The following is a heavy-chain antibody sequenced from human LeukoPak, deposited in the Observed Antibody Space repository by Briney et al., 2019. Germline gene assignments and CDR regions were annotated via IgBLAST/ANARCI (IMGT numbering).Heavy chain of an antibody. D-gene: IGHD3-10*01. V-gene: IGHV4-38-2*02. CDR3: AREVHYYGSGTYFFWFDP. CDR2: IYHSGTT. J-gene: IGHJ5*02. CDR1: GYSISSGYY. Sequence: SETLSLTCTVSGYSISSGYYWGWVRQPPGKGLEWIVSIYHSGTTYYNPSLKSRVTISVDTSKNQFSLKLSSVTAADTAIYYCAREVHYYGSGTYFFWFDPWGQGTLVTVSS.